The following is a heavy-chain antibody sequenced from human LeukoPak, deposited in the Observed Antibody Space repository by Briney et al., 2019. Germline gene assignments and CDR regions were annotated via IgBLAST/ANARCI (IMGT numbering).Heavy chain of an antibody. Sequence: ASVTVSCKTSGYTFTNYDINWVRQATGQGLEWMGRMGPKNGDTDYAQKLQGRVTMTRDTSISTVFMELSSLESEDTAVYYCARGVTRGVDHWGQGTLVTVSS. CDR3: ARGVTRGVDH. V-gene: IGHV1-8*01. J-gene: IGHJ4*02. D-gene: IGHD2-21*02. CDR2: MGPKNGDT. CDR1: GYTFTNYD.